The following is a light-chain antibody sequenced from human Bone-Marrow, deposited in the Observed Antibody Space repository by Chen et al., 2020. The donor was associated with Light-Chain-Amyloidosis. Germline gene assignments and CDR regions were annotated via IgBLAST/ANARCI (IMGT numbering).Light chain of an antibody. V-gene: IGLV6-57*01. J-gene: IGLJ1*01. Sequence: FMLTQPHSVSESPGKTVTNSCTRSDGGIVSNYVQWYQQRPGSSPVIVIHEDNQRPSGVPDRFSASTDSSSASLTISGLETEDEADYYCQSYDSSNGNYVFGTGTKVTVL. CDR1: DGGIVSNY. CDR2: EDN. CDR3: QSYDSSNGNYV.